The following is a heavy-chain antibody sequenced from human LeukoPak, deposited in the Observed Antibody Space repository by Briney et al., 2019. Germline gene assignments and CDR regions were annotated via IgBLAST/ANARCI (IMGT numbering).Heavy chain of an antibody. Sequence: TSETLSLTCTVSGGSISSYYWSWIRQPPGKGLEWIGYIYYSGSTNYNPSLKSRVTISVDTSKNQFSLKLSSVTAADTAVYYCARRPGGYGTFDYWGQGTLVTVSS. D-gene: IGHD5-12*01. CDR2: IYYSGST. V-gene: IGHV4-59*01. CDR1: GGSISSYY. CDR3: ARRPGGYGTFDY. J-gene: IGHJ4*02.